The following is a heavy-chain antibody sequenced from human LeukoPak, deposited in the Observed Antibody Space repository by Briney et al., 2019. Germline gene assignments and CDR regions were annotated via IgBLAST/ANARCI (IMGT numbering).Heavy chain of an antibody. V-gene: IGHV1-46*01. CDR1: GGTFSSYA. D-gene: IGHD3-10*01. CDR3: ARDRGNTGRFDY. Sequence: ASVKVSCKASGGTFSSYAISWVRQAPGQGLEWMGIINPSGGSTSYAQKFQGRVTMTRDTSTSTVYMELSSLRSEDTAVYYCARDRGNTGRFDYWGQGTLVTVSS. CDR2: INPSGGST. J-gene: IGHJ4*02.